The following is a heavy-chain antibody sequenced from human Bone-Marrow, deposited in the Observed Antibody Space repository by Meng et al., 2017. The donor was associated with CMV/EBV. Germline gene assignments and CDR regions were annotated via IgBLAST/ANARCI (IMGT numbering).Heavy chain of an antibody. D-gene: IGHD3-3*01. CDR3: ARDAKENDFWSGYYYYYYGMDV. Sequence: GESLKISCAASGFTFSSFAMHWVRQAPGKGLEWVAVISYNGFNEYYADSVKGRFTISRDNSKNTLSLQMNSLRAEDTAVYYCARDAKENDFWSGYYYYYYGMDVWGQGTTVTVSS. CDR1: GFTFSSFA. V-gene: IGHV3-30-3*01. CDR2: ISYNGFNE. J-gene: IGHJ6*02.